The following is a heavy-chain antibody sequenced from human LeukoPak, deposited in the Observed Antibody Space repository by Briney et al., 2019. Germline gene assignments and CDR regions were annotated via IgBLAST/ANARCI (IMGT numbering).Heavy chain of an antibody. CDR3: ARDKGSGILDY. D-gene: IGHD3-10*01. V-gene: IGHV4-59*01. CDR2: IYYSGST. CDR1: GGSISSYY. J-gene: IGHJ4*02. Sequence: SETLSLTCTVSGGSISSYYWSWIRQPPGKGLEWIGYIYYSGSTNYNPSLKSRVTISVDTSKNQFSLKLSSVTAADTAVYYCARDKGSGILDYWGQGTLVTVSS.